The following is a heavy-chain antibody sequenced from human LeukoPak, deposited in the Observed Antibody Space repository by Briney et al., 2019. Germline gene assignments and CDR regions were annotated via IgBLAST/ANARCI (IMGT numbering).Heavy chain of an antibody. Sequence: PSETLSLTCTVSDGSISSYYWSWVRQLPGKGLEWIGSIYYSGSTYYNPSLKSRVTISVDTSKNQFSLKLSSVTAADTAVYYCARHGLLWFGELSSPLDYWGQGTLVTVSS. CDR1: DGSISSYY. V-gene: IGHV4-39*01. D-gene: IGHD3-10*01. CDR2: IYYSGST. CDR3: ARHGLLWFGELSSPLDY. J-gene: IGHJ4*02.